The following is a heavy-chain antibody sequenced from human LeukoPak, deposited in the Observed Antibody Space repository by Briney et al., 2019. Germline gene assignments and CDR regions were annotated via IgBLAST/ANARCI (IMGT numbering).Heavy chain of an antibody. Sequence: ASVKLSCKASGYTFTSHAMNWVRQAPGQGLEWMGWINTNTGNPKYAQGFTGRFVFSLDTSVNTAYLQISSLKAEDSAVYYCGWGPGLEVLHDWVGGALPTVSP. CDR2: INTNTGNP. V-gene: IGHV7-4-1*02. D-gene: IGHD3-3*01. CDR3: GWGPGLEVLHD. CDR1: GYTFTSHA. J-gene: IGHJ4*02.